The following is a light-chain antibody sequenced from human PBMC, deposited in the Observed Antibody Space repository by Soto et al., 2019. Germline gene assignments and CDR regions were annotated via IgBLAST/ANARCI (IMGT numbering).Light chain of an antibody. CDR1: SSDVGSYNL. CDR2: EGS. V-gene: IGLV2-23*01. J-gene: IGLJ1*01. Sequence: QPPLTQPASLSGSPRQSATNSCAGPSSDVGSYNLVSWYQQHPGKAPKLMIYEGSKRPSGVSNRFSGSKSGNTASLTISGLQAEDEADYYCCSYAGSSTYIFGTGTKVT. CDR3: CSYAGSSTYI.